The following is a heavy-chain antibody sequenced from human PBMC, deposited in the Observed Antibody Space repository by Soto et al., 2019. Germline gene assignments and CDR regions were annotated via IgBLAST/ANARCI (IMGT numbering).Heavy chain of an antibody. V-gene: IGHV4-39*01. D-gene: IGHD3-9*01. Sequence: SETLSLTCTVSGGSISSSSYYWGWIRQPPGKGLEWIGSIYYSGSTYYNPSLKSRVTISVDTSKNQFSLKLSSVTAADTAVYYCARHAGWCRDCYDILTGYYRGGILGYSYYGMDVWGQGTTVTVSS. CDR1: GGSISSSSYY. J-gene: IGHJ6*02. CDR3: ARHAGWCRDCYDILTGYYRGGILGYSYYGMDV. CDR2: IYYSGST.